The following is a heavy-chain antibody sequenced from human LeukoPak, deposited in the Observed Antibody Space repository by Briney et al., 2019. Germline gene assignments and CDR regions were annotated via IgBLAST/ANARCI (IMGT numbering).Heavy chain of an antibody. V-gene: IGHV3-30*02. J-gene: IGHJ4*02. CDR3: AKDRGNWAFFDY. CDR2: IRYDGSNK. CDR1: GFTFSSYG. D-gene: IGHD4-23*01. Sequence: GGSLRLSCAASGFTFSSYGMHWVRQAPGKGLEWVAFIRYDGSNKYYADSVKGRFTISRDNSKDTLYLQMNSLRAEDTAVYYCAKDRGNWAFFDYWGQGTLVTVSS.